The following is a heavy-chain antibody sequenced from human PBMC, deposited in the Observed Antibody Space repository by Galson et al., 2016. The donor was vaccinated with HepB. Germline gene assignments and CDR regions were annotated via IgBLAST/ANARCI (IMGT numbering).Heavy chain of an antibody. CDR3: ARGGLGVAGTLDY. V-gene: IGHV1-69*13. J-gene: IGHJ4*02. Sequence: SVKVSCKASGGTFSTYAISWVRQAQGLEWMGGIIPIFGAASYAQTFQGRVTITADESTSTAYMELSSLRSEDTAVYYCARGGLGVAGTLDYWGQGTLVTVSS. CDR1: GGTFSTYA. CDR2: IIPIFGAA. D-gene: IGHD6-19*01.